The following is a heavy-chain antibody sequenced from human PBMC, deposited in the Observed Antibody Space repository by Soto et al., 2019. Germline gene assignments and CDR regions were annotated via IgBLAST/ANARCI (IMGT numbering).Heavy chain of an antibody. Sequence: QVQLVQSGAEVKKPGASVKVSCKASGYTFTSYGISWVRPAPGQGLEWMGWISAYNGNTNYAQKLQGRVTMTTDTSTSTGDMEPRSVRSDATTVYYCARVRDEAVYARGFLAYWGQGTLVTVSS. CDR3: ARVRDEAVYARGFLAY. V-gene: IGHV1-18*01. J-gene: IGHJ4*02. D-gene: IGHD2-8*01. CDR1: GYTFTSYG. CDR2: ISAYNGNT.